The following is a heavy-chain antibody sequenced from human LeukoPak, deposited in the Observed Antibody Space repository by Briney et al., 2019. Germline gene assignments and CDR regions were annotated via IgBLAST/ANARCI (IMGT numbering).Heavy chain of an antibody. CDR2: IWYDGSNK. D-gene: IGHD3-22*01. CDR1: GFTFSSYG. V-gene: IGHV3-33*01. J-gene: IGHJ4*02. CDR3: ARDDSSGYYYDY. Sequence: GRSLRLSCAASGFTFSSYGMHWVRQAPGKGLEWVAVIWYDGSNKYYADSVKGRFTISRDNSKNTLYLQMNSLRAEDTAVYYCARDDSSGYYYDYWGQGTLVTVSS.